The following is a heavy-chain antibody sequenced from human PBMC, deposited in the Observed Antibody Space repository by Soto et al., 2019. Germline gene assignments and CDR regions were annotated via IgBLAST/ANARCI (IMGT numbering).Heavy chain of an antibody. V-gene: IGHV4-34*01. CDR2: INHSGST. CDR3: ARRDPNYCSSTSCLDS. Sequence: QVQLQQWGAGLLKPSETLSLTCAVYGGSFSGYYWSWIRQPPGKGLEWIGEINHSGSTNYNPSLKSRVTLGLDTSKNQFSLKLSSVIAADTAVDYCARRDPNYCSSTSCLDSWGQGTLVTVSS. J-gene: IGHJ4*02. CDR1: GGSFSGYY. D-gene: IGHD2-2*01.